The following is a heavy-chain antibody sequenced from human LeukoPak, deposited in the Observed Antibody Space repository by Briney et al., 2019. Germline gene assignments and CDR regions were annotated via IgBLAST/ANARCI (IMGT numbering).Heavy chain of an antibody. V-gene: IGHV1-69*13. CDR3: ARASSGYYYVGRGDFDY. D-gene: IGHD3-22*01. CDR1: GYTFTSYG. J-gene: IGHJ4*02. Sequence: SVKVSCKVSGYTFTSYGISWVRQAPGQGLEWMGGIIPIFGTANYAQKFQGRVTITADESASTAYMELSSLRSEDTAVYYCARASSGYYYVGRGDFDYWGQGTLVTVSS. CDR2: IIPIFGTA.